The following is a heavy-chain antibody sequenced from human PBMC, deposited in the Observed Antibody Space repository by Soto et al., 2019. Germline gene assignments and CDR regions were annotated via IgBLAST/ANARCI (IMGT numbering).Heavy chain of an antibody. CDR2: VYYXGST. V-gene: IGHV4-39*01. J-gene: IGHJ4*02. CDR3: ARHPTILPLPTYATHYFES. D-gene: IGHD2-2*01. Sequence: QLQLQESGPGLVKPSETLSLTCFVSGDSVSSAXXXXXXVXQPPGKGLEWIGSVYYXGSTHYSPSLKSRVTMSVDTSKNEFSLKLNSVTAADTAVYFCARHPTILPLPTYATHYFESWGQGALVTVSS. CDR1: GDSVSSAXXX.